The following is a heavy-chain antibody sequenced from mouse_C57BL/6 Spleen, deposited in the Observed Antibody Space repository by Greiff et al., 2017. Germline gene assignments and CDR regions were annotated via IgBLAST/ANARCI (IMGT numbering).Heavy chain of an antibody. CDR3: ARHRGNYEDFDD. CDR2: ISNLAYCI. V-gene: IGHV5-15*04. D-gene: IGHD2-1*01. CDR1: GFTFSDYG. J-gene: IGHJ1*03. Sequence: EVMLVESGGGLVQPGGSLKLSCAASGFTFSDYGMAWVRQAPRQGPEWVAFISNLAYCIYYADTVTGRFPISRENAKNTLYLERSSLGYEDTAMYYSARHRGNYEDFDDWGTGTTVTVSS.